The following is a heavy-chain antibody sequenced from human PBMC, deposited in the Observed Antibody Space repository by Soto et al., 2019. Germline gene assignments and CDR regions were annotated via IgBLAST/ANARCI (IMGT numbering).Heavy chain of an antibody. J-gene: IGHJ4*02. D-gene: IGHD6-19*01. CDR1: GYSFTNFW. CDR2: INPADSDI. CDR3: ARRGESSDWYIVDIPFES. V-gene: IGHV5-51*01. Sequence: PGESLKISCQTSGYSFTNFWIGWVRQMPGKSLEWLGIINPADSDIRYNPSFEGQVTISVDRSISTVYLQWNSLKAADTATYYCARRGESSDWYIVDIPFESWGQGTLVTVS.